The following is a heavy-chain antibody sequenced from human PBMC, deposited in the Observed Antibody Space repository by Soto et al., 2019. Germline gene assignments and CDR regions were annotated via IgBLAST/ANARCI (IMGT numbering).Heavy chain of an antibody. CDR1: GDSVSSGGYY. Sequence: AETLSLTCTVSGDSVSSGGYYWSWLRQPPGKGLEWFGYIYSSGSANYNPSINSLATISHDTSKNQISLKGASVTAADTAGYYCARGFSSVSMDAWGQGTPVTVSS. V-gene: IGHV4-61*08. CDR2: IYSSGSA. J-gene: IGHJ6*02. D-gene: IGHD6-19*01. CDR3: ARGFSSVSMDA.